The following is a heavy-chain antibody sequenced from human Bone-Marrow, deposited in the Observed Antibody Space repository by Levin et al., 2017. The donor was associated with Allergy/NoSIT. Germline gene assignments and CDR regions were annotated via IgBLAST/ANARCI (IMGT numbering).Heavy chain of an antibody. CDR2: IFYAGTT. J-gene: IGHJ4*02. Sequence: SQTLSLTCTVSGDYMTTNNYYWGWVRQTPGKGLEWIGSIFYAGTTYYNKSLRGRVTISTDTSRNHFSLRLTSVTAADTAVYYCSRHFPSYYLGKFDIWGQGILVTVSS. CDR1: GDYMTTNNYY. D-gene: IGHD1-26*01. V-gene: IGHV4-39*01. CDR3: SRHFPSYYLGKFDI.